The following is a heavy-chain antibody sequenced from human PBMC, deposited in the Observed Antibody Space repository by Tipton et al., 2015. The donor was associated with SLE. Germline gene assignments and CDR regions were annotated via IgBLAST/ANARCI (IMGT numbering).Heavy chain of an antibody. Sequence: TLSLTCIVSGASISSTGYHWGWVRQPPGKGLEWIGSIYYNGDTYYNPSLKSRLTMSVDTSKNQFSLDLKSMTAADTAIYYCVPTTGSRKGAFDIWGQGTMVTVSS. CDR3: VPTTGSRKGAFDI. D-gene: IGHD6-13*01. J-gene: IGHJ3*02. CDR2: IYYNGDT. V-gene: IGHV4-39*01. CDR1: GASISSTGYH.